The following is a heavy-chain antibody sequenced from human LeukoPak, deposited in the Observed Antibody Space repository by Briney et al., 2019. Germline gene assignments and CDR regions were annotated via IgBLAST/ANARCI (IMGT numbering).Heavy chain of an antibody. V-gene: IGHV3-64*01. CDR3: ARALRYFDWLFDQIYYYGMDV. J-gene: IGHJ6*02. D-gene: IGHD3-9*01. CDR2: ISSNGGST. CDR1: GFTFSSYA. Sequence: GGSLRLSCAASGFTFSSYAMHWVRQAPGEGLEYVSAISSNGGSTYYANSVKGRFTISRDNSKNTLYLQMGSLRAEDMAVYYCARALRYFDWLFDQIYYYGMDVWGQGTTVTVSS.